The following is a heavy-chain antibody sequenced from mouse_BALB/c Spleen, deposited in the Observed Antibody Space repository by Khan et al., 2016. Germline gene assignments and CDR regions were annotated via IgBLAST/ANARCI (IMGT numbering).Heavy chain of an antibody. V-gene: IGHV8-12*01. Sequence: QVTLKESGPGILQPSQTLSLTCSFSGFSLSTSGLGLSWICQPSGKGLGWLAHFNWDDDKRYNPTLKSRLTISKDTTRNQVCLKTTSVDTAYTTTSFCAAGVSFAYWGQGTLVTVSA. CDR1: GFSLSTSGLG. CDR2: FNWDDDK. J-gene: IGHJ3*01. D-gene: IGHD1-1*02. CDR3: AAGVSFAY.